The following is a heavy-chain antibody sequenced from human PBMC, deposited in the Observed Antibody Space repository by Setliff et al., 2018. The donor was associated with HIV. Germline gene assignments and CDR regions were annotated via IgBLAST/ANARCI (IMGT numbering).Heavy chain of an antibody. CDR2: IGPIYTSGST. D-gene: IGHD6-6*01. V-gene: IGHV4-4*07. CDR3: ASFDLSTTSSAD. J-gene: IGHJ1*01. CDR1: GGSISSYY. Sequence: KPSETLSLTYTVSGGSISSYYWTWIRQPAGKGLEWIGRIGPIYTSGSTKYNPSLESRVTMSVDTSKNQFSLRLYSVTAADTAVYYCASFDLSTTSSADWGQGALVTVSS.